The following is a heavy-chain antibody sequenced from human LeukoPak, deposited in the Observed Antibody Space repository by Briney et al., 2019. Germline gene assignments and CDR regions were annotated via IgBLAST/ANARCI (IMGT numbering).Heavy chain of an antibody. V-gene: IGHV3-23*01. CDR2: ISGSGGST. Sequence: PGGSLRLSCAASGFTFSSYAMSWVRHAPGKGLEWVSAISGSGGSTYYADSVKGRFTISRDNSKNTLYLQMNSLRAEDTAVYYCARDLLYSGSYSWYFDLWGRGTPVTVSS. CDR1: GFTFSSYA. CDR3: ARDLLYSGSYSWYFDL. D-gene: IGHD1-26*01. J-gene: IGHJ2*01.